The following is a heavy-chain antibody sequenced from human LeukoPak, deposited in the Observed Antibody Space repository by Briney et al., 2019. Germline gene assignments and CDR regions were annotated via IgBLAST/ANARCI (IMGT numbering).Heavy chain of an antibody. J-gene: IGHJ4*02. Sequence: SETLSLTCTVSGGSISSYYWSWIRQPPGKGLEWIGYIYYSGSTNYNPSLKSRVTISVDTSKNQFSLKLSSVTAADTAVYYCARWAKVGATFYFDYWGQGTLVTVSS. CDR1: GGSISSYY. D-gene: IGHD1-26*01. CDR3: ARWAKVGATFYFDY. V-gene: IGHV4-59*08. CDR2: IYYSGST.